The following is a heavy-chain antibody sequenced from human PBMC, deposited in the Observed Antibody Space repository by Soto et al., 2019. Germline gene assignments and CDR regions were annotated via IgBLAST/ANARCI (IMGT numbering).Heavy chain of an antibody. V-gene: IGHV1-18*01. CDR2: ISAYNGNT. CDR1: GYTFTSYG. D-gene: IGHD6-13*01. Sequence: ASVKVSCKASGYTFTSYGISWVRQAPGQGLEWMGWISAYNGNTNYAQKLQGRVTMTTDTSTSTAYMELRSLRSDDTAVYYCARDRGIAAADKGYYYYGMDVWGQGTTVTVSS. CDR3: ARDRGIAAADKGYYYYGMDV. J-gene: IGHJ6*02.